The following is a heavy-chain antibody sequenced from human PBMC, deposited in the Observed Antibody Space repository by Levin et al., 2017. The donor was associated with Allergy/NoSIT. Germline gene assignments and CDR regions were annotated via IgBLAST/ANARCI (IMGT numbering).Heavy chain of an antibody. J-gene: IGHJ4*02. V-gene: IGHV4-59*01. Sequence: KASETLSLTCTVSGGSISSYYWSWIRQPPGKGLEWIGYIYYSGSTNYNPSLKSRVTISVDTSKNQFSLKLSSVTAADTAVYYSARAPRSSWYGELDYWGQGTLVTVSS. CDR3: ARAPRSSWYGELDY. D-gene: IGHD6-13*01. CDR1: GGSISSYY. CDR2: IYYSGST.